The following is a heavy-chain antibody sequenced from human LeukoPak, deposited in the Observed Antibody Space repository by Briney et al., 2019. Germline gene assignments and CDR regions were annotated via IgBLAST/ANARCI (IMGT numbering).Heavy chain of an antibody. J-gene: IGHJ6*04. CDR2: IYYSGST. Sequence: SQTLSLTCTVSGGSISSGGYYWSWIRQHPGKGLEWIGYIYYSGSTYYNPSLKSRVTISVDTSKNQFSLKLSSVTAADTAVYYCARDRDSGLGYCSGGSCYYYYYGMDVWGKGNTVTVSS. D-gene: IGHD2-15*01. V-gene: IGHV4-31*03. CDR1: GGSISSGGYY. CDR3: ARDRDSGLGYCSGGSCYYYYYGMDV.